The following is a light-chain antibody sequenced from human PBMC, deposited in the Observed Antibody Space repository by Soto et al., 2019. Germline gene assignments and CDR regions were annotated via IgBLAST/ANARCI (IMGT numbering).Light chain of an antibody. CDR2: GAS. J-gene: IGKJ1*01. Sequence: EIVFTQSPGTLSLSPGDRATLSCRASQSVSGSYLAWYQQKPGQAPRLLISGASSREAEIPDRFSGSGSGTEFTRTINRLEPEDFEVDYCQQYDSSTRTFGQGTKVDI. CDR3: QQYDSSTRT. V-gene: IGKV3-20*01. CDR1: QSVSGSY.